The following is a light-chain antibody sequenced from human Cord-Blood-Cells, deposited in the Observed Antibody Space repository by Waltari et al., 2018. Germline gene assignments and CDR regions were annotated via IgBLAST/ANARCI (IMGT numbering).Light chain of an antibody. CDR1: QSISSY. V-gene: IGKV1-39*01. CDR3: QQSYSTPFT. CDR2: AAS. Sequence: DIQMTHSPSSLSASVGDRVTITCRASQSISSYLNWYQQKPGKAPKLLIYAASSLQSGVPSRFSGSGSVTDFTLTISSLQPEDFATYDCQQSYSTPFTFGPGTKVDIK. J-gene: IGKJ3*01.